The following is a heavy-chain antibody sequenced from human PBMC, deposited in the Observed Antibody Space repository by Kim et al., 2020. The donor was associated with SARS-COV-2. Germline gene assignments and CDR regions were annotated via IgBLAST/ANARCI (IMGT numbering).Heavy chain of an antibody. CDR1: GLTFSSYA. CDR3: AKEFGWLQPYFDY. V-gene: IGHV3-23*01. J-gene: IGHJ4*02. CDR2: ITGSGGST. Sequence: GGSLRLSCAASGLTFSSYAMNWVRQAPGKGLEWVSAITGSGGSTYYADSVKGRFTISRDNSKNTLSLQMNSLRAEDTAVYYCAKEFGWLQPYFDYWGQGTLVTVSS. D-gene: IGHD5-12*01.